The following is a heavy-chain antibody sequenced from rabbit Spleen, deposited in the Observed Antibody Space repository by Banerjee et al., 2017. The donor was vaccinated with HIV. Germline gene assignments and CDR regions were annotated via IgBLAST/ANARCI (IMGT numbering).Heavy chain of an antibody. CDR1: GFSFSANYY. CDR2: IYAGSSGSA. D-gene: IGHD1-1*01. V-gene: IGHV1S45*01. J-gene: IGHJ6*01. CDR3: ARATYASITVYGYGKNF. Sequence: QEQLEESGGDLVKPGASLTLTCTASGFSFSANYYMCRVRQAPGKGLECIACIYAGSSGSAYYESWAKGRFPISKTKSTTMTLPMHRLTAADTDTYFYARATYASITVYGYGKNFWGQGTLVTVS.